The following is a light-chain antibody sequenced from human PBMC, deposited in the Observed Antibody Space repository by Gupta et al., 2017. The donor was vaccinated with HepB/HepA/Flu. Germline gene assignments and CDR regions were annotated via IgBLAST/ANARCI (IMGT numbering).Light chain of an antibody. CDR3: GTWDSSRNVVV. CDR2: END. Sequence: QSVLTQQPARSAAPGQQVTISCSGSSSHIGNNYVSWYQQLPGTAPILLIYENDKRPSGIPDRFSGSKSGTSATLTITGLQTGDEADYYCGTWDSSRNVVVFGGGTRLTVL. J-gene: IGLJ2*01. CDR1: SSHIGNNY. V-gene: IGLV1-51*02.